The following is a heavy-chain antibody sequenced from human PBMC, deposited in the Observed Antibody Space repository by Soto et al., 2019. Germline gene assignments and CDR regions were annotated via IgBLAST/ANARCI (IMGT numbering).Heavy chain of an antibody. D-gene: IGHD6-19*01. J-gene: IGHJ4*02. CDR1: GFTFSSYS. V-gene: IGHV3-48*01. Sequence: EVQLVESGGGLVQPGGSLRLSCAASGFTFSSYSMNWVRQAPGKGLEWVSYISSSSSTIYYADSVKGRFTISRDNAKNSLYLQMHSLGAEDTAVYYCARRTSSGWENYFDYWGQGTLVTVAS. CDR3: ARRTSSGWENYFDY. CDR2: ISSSSSTI.